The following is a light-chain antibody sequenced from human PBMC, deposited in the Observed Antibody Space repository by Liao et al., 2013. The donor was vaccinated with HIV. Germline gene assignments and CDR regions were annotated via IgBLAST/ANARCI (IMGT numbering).Light chain of an antibody. CDR2: QDT. CDR3: QVWDTSSDHHV. Sequence: SYELTQPPSVSVSPGQTASITCSGDKLGDEYASWYQQKPGQSPVLVIYQDTRRPSGIPERFSGSNSGNTATLTISGTQAMDEADYYCQVWDTSSDHHVFGTGTKVTVL. J-gene: IGLJ1*01. CDR1: KLGDEY. V-gene: IGLV3-1*01.